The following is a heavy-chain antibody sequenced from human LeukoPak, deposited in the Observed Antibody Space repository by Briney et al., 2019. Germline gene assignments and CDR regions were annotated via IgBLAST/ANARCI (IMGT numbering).Heavy chain of an antibody. V-gene: IGHV6-1*01. CDR2: TYYRSKWYN. D-gene: IGHD3-22*01. CDR1: GDSVSSNSAA. J-gene: IGHJ4*02. Sequence: SQTLSLTCAISGDSVSSNSAAWNWIRQSPSRGLEWLGRTYYRSKWYNDYTISVKSRITINPDTSKNQFSLQLNSVTPEDTAVYYCARGLVHDTSGYYSDYWGQGTLVTVSS. CDR3: ARGLVHDTSGYYSDY.